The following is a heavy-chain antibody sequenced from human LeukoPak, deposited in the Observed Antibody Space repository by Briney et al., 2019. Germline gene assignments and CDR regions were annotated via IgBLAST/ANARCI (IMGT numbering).Heavy chain of an antibody. Sequence: GGSLRLSCAASGFTFSTYWMRWVRQAPGKGLEWVTNINQDGSQTYYVGSVKGRFTISRDNAKNSVHLQMNSLRGEDTSVYYCARDAIPGHFDYWGQGSLVTVSS. J-gene: IGHJ4*02. CDR2: INQDGSQT. CDR1: GFTFSTYW. V-gene: IGHV3-7*03. CDR3: ARDAIPGHFDY. D-gene: IGHD2-2*02.